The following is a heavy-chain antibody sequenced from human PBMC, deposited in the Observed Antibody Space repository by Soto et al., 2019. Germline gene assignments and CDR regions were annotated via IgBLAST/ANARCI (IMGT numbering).Heavy chain of an antibody. CDR1: GFTFSSYA. V-gene: IGHV3-30-3*01. J-gene: IGHJ4*02. CDR3: ARDYDRHFDY. D-gene: IGHD3-22*01. Sequence: SGGSLRLSCAASGFTFSSYAMHWVRQAPGKGLEWVAVISYDGSNKYYADSVKGRFTISRDNSKNTLYLQMNSLRAEDTAVYYCARDYDRHFDYWGQGTLVTVSS. CDR2: ISYDGSNK.